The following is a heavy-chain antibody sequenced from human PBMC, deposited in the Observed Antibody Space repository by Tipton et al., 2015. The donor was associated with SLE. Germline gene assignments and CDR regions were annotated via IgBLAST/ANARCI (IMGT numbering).Heavy chain of an antibody. CDR1: GGSFSGYY. CDR3: ARGGRFLEWLTY. Sequence: TLSLTCAVYGGSFSGYYWSWIRQPPGKGLEWIGEINHSGSTNYNPSLKSRVTISVDTSMNQFSLKLSSVTAADTAVYYCARGGRFLEWLTYWGQGTLVTVSS. CDR2: INHSGST. V-gene: IGHV4-34*01. D-gene: IGHD3-3*01. J-gene: IGHJ4*02.